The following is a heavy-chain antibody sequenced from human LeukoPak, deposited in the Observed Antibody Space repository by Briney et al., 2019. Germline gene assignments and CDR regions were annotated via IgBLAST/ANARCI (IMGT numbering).Heavy chain of an antibody. CDR1: GFTFSRYW. J-gene: IGHJ6*03. D-gene: IGHD6-19*01. V-gene: IGHV3-7*01. CDR3: ARADGIAVARDYYYMDV. CDR2: IKQDGSEK. Sequence: PGGSLRLSCAASGFTFSRYWMSWVRQAPGKGLEWGANIKQDGSEKNYVDSVKGRFTLSRDNAKNSLYLQMNSLRAEDTAVYYCARADGIAVARDYYYMDVWGKGTTVTVSS.